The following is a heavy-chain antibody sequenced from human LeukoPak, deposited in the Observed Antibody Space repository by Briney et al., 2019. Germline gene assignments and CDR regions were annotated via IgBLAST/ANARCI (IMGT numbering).Heavy chain of an antibody. D-gene: IGHD2-15*01. J-gene: IGHJ4*02. V-gene: IGHV4-59*01. Sequence: SETLSLTCTVSGGSISGYYWSWIRQPPGKGLEWIGYIYYSGSTNYNPSLKSRVTISVDTSKNQFSLKLSSVTAADTAVYYCARSVRCSGGSCYKSTGWLDYWGQGTLVTVSS. CDR1: GGSISGYY. CDR2: IYYSGST. CDR3: ARSVRCSGGSCYKSTGWLDY.